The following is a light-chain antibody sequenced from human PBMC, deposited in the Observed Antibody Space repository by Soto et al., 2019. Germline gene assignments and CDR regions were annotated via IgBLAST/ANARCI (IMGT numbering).Light chain of an antibody. J-gene: IGLJ1*01. CDR2: GVS. CDR1: SSDIGGYNY. Sequence: QSALTQPASVSGSPGQSITISCTGTSSDIGGYNYVSWYQQYPGKAPKLMIFGVSDRPSGVSNRFSGSKSGTTASLTISGLQAEDEADYSCSSYKTSSRAGTLFG. CDR3: SSYKTSSRAGTL. V-gene: IGLV2-14*01.